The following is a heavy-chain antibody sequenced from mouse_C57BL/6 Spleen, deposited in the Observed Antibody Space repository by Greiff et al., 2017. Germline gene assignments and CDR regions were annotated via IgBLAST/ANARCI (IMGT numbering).Heavy chain of an antibody. V-gene: IGHV1-64*01. CDR1: GYTFTSYW. CDR2: IHPNSGST. D-gene: IGHD2-4*01. J-gene: IGHJ2*01. CDR3: ARHYDYDDGWDY. Sequence: QVQLKQPGAELVKPGASVKLSCKASGYTFTSYWMHWVKRRPGQGLEWIGMIHPNSGSTNYNEKFKSKATLTVDKSSSTAYMQLSSLTSEDSAVYYCARHYDYDDGWDYWGQGTTLTVSS.